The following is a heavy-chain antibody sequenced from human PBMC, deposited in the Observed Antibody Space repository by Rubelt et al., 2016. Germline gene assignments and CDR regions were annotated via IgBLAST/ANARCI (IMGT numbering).Heavy chain of an antibody. CDR1: GGSISSSSYY. CDR3: ARYAVAGTGGFDYFDY. J-gene: IGHJ4*02. CDR2: IYYSGST. Sequence: QLQLQESGPGLVKPSETLSLTCTVSGGSISSSSYYWGWIRQPPGKGLEWIGSIYYSGSTYYNPSLKIVVTISVDTSKNQFSLKLSSVTAADTAVYYCARYAVAGTGGFDYFDYWGQGTLVTVSS. D-gene: IGHD6-19*01. V-gene: IGHV4-39*07.